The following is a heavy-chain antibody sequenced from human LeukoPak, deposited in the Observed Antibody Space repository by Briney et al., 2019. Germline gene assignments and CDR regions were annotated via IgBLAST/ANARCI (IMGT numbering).Heavy chain of an antibody. CDR1: GCRFTDFH. D-gene: IGHD3-3*01. CDR3: ARGQDLWVDY. Sequence: ASVKVSCKASGCRFTDFHIHWVRQAPGQGIEWMGWINPATGINPNSGGTNYAQKFQGRVTMTRDTSISTAYMELSRLRFDDTAVYYCARGQDLWVDYWGQGTLVTVSS. J-gene: IGHJ4*02. V-gene: IGHV1-2*02. CDR2: INPATGINPNSGGT.